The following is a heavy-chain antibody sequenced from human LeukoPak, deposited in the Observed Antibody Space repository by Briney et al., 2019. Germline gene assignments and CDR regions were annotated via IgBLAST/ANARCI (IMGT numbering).Heavy chain of an antibody. J-gene: IGHJ4*02. CDR3: ARESCGGDCYSDFDY. CDR1: GGSFSGYY. V-gene: IGHV4-34*01. Sequence: SETLSLTCAVYGGSFSGYYWSWIRQPPGKGLEWIGEINHSGSTNYNPSLKSRVTISVDTSKNQFSLKLSSVTAADTAVYYCARESCGGDCYSDFDYWGQGTLVTVSS. CDR2: INHSGST. D-gene: IGHD2-21*02.